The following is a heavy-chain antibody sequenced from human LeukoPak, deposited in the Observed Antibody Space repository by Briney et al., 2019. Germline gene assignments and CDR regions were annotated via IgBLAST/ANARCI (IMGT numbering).Heavy chain of an antibody. CDR2: INRYGSEK. V-gene: IGHV3-7*04. CDR3: AKDRGSGYHYFDY. Sequence: GGSLRLSCAASGFTFSSYWMSWVRQAPGKGLEWVANINRYGSEKYYVDSVKGRFTISRDNPKSSLYLQMNSLRAEDTAVYYCAKDRGSGYHYFDYWGQGTLVTVSS. J-gene: IGHJ4*02. D-gene: IGHD3-22*01. CDR1: GFTFSSYW.